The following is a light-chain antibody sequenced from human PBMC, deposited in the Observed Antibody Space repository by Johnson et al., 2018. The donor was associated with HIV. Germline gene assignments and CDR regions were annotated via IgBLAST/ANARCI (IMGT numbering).Light chain of an antibody. V-gene: IGLV1-51*01. CDR1: SSNIGNNY. Sequence: QSVLTQPPSVSAAPGQKVTISCSGGSSNIGNNYVSWYQQLPGTAPKLLIYDNNKRPSGIPDRFSGSKSGTSATLGITGLRTGDEADYYCGTWDSRVNACFVVGPGTHVTVL. CDR2: DNN. J-gene: IGLJ1*01. CDR3: GTWDSRVNACFV.